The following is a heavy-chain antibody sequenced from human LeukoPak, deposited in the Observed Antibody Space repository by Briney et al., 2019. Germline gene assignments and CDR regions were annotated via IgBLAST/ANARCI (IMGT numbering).Heavy chain of an antibody. CDR2: INAGNGNT. D-gene: IGHD3-10*01. CDR3: ARELSDYYGSGSYPDY. Sequence: ASVKVSCKASGYTFTSYAMHWVRQAPGQRLEWMGWINAGNGNTKYSQKFQGRVTITRDTSASTAYMELSSLRSEDTAVYYCARELSDYYGSGSYPDYWGQGTLVTVSS. V-gene: IGHV1-3*01. J-gene: IGHJ4*02. CDR1: GYTFTSYA.